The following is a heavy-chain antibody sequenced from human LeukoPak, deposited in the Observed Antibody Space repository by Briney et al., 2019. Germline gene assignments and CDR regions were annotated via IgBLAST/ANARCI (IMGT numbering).Heavy chain of an antibody. CDR2: ISSSSSYI. D-gene: IGHD2-15*01. Sequence: GGSLRLSCAASGFTFSSYSMNWVRQAPGKGLEWVSSISSSSSYIYYADSVKGRFTISGDNAKNSLYLQMNSLRAEDTAVYYCARDAIVVVAALDYWGQGTLVTVSS. CDR3: ARDAIVVVAALDY. J-gene: IGHJ4*02. CDR1: GFTFSSYS. V-gene: IGHV3-21*01.